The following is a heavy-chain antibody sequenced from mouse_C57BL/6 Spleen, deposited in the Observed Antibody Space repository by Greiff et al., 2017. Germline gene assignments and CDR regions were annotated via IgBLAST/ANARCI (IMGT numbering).Heavy chain of an antibody. CDR1: GFTFSDYY. J-gene: IGHJ3*01. CDR3: AREGAGWFAY. V-gene: IGHV5-16*01. CDR2: INYDGSST. Sequence: EVKLMESEGGLVQPGSSMKLSCTASGFTFSDYYMAWVRQVPEKGLEWVANINYDGSSTYYLDSLKSRFIISRDNAKNILYLQMSSLKSEDTATYYCAREGAGWFAYWGQGTLVTVSA.